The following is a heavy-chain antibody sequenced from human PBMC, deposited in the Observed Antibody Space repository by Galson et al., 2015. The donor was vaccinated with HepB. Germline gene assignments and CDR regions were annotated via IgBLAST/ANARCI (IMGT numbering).Heavy chain of an antibody. Sequence: SETLSLTCTVSGGSISSSSYYWGWIRQPPGKGLEWIGSIYYSGSTYYNPSLKSRVTISVDTSKNQFSLKLSSVTAADTAVYYCARRAGDCSGGSCYISWFGPWGQGTLVTVSS. V-gene: IGHV4-39*01. D-gene: IGHD2-15*01. CDR1: GGSISSSSYY. CDR2: IYYSGST. J-gene: IGHJ5*02. CDR3: ARRAGDCSGGSCYISWFGP.